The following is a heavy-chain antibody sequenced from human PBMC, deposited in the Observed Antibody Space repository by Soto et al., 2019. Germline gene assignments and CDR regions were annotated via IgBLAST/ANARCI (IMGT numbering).Heavy chain of an antibody. J-gene: IGHJ5*02. CDR3: ARGSDNYGDYSNWFDP. D-gene: IGHD4-17*01. CDR2: ISAYNGNT. V-gene: IGHV1-18*04. CDR1: GYTFTSYG. Sequence: ASVKVSCKASGYTFTSYGISWVRQATGQGLEWMGWISAYNGNTNYAQKLQGRVTMTTDTSTSTAYMELRSLRSDDTAVYYCARGSDNYGDYSNWFDPWGQGTLVTVSS.